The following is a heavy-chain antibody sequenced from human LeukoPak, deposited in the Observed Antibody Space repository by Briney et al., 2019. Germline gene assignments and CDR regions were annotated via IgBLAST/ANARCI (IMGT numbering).Heavy chain of an antibody. CDR3: ARGISGGLDI. D-gene: IGHD6-25*01. CDR1: GFSFSSYD. V-gene: IGHV3-13*01. CDR2: IGAAGDT. J-gene: IGHJ2*01. Sequence: GGSLRLSCAASGFSFSSYDMHWVRQATGKGLEWVSSIGAAGDTYFSGSVKGRFTISRENAENSLYLQMNILRVGDTAVYYCARGISGGLDIWGRGTLVTVSS.